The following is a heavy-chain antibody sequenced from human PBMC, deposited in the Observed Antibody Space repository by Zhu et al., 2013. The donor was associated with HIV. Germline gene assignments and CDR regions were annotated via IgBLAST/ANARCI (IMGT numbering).Heavy chain of an antibody. D-gene: IGHD1-1*01. CDR1: GYTFTGDY. Sequence: QVQLVQSGAEVKKPGASVKVSCKASGYTFTGDYMHWVRQAPGQGVEWMGWISPHSGGTNYAQKFQGRVTMTRDTSISTAYMELSRLRSDDTAVYYCARVIGRTGNREFDYWGQGTLVTVSS. CDR2: ISPHSGGT. J-gene: IGHJ4*02. V-gene: IGHV1-2*02. CDR3: ARVIGRTGNREFDY.